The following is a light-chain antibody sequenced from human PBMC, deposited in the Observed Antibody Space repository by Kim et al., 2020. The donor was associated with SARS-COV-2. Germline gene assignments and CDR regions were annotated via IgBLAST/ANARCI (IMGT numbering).Light chain of an antibody. CDR2: DSS. Sequence: SPGERATLSCRASQSVSTYLAWYQQKPGQAPRLLIYDSSTRAPGIPARFVGSGSGTDFTLTITSLDPEDFAVYYCQQRSDWPPLTFGGGTKVDIK. CDR3: QQRSDWPPLT. J-gene: IGKJ4*01. CDR1: QSVSTY. V-gene: IGKV3-11*01.